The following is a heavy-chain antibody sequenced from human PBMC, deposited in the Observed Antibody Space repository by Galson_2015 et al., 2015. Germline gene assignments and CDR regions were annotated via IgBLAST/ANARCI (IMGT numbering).Heavy chain of an antibody. CDR2: ISYDGSNK. CDR3: ARDRLIRKSYYFHGMDV. D-gene: IGHD3-16*01. V-gene: IGHV3-30-3*01. J-gene: IGHJ6*02. CDR1: GFTFSSYA. Sequence: SLRLSCAASGFTFSSYAMHWVRQAPGKGLEWVAVISYDGSNKYYADSVKGRFTISRDNSKNTLYLQMNSLRAEDTAVYYCARDRLIRKSYYFHGMDVWGQGTTVTASS.